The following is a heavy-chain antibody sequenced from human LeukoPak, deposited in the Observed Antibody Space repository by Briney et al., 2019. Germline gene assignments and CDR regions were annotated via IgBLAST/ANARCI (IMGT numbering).Heavy chain of an antibody. Sequence: SVKVSCKASAGTFSSYAISWVRQAPGQGLEWIGKIIPIFGTANYAQKFEGRVMMTADKSTSTAYMELSSLRSEDTAVYYCARAASYYDSSGYPIYYFDYWGQGTLVTVSS. J-gene: IGHJ4*02. CDR1: AGTFSSYA. CDR3: ARAASYYDSSGYPIYYFDY. V-gene: IGHV1-69*06. D-gene: IGHD3-22*01. CDR2: IIPIFGTA.